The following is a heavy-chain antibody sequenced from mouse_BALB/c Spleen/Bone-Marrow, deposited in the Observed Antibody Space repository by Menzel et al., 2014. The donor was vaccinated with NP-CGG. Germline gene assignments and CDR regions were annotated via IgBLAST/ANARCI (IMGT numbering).Heavy chain of an antibody. CDR2: ILPGRGST. Sequence: VQLQQSGAELMKPGASVKISCKATGYTFSSYWIEWVKQRPGHGLEWIGEILPGRGSTNYNEKFKGKATFTSDTSSNTAYMQLSSLTSGDSAVYYCARWDTTAMDYWGQGTSVTVSS. J-gene: IGHJ4*01. CDR1: GYTFSSYW. V-gene: IGHV1-9*01. D-gene: IGHD1-1*01. CDR3: ARWDTTAMDY.